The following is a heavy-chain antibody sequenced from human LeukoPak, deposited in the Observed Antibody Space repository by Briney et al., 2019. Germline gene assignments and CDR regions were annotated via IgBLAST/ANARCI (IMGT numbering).Heavy chain of an antibody. J-gene: IGHJ4*02. D-gene: IGHD3-3*01. V-gene: IGHV4-59*08. CDR3: AKSGLFYDFWSGQPD. Sequence: SETLSLTCSVSGGSVRSYYWSWIRQPPGKGLEWIGYIHYSGSTNYNPSLKSRVIISIDTSKDEFSLKLSSVTAADTAVYYCAKSGLFYDFWSGQPDWGQGVLVTVSS. CDR2: IHYSGST. CDR1: GGSVRSYY.